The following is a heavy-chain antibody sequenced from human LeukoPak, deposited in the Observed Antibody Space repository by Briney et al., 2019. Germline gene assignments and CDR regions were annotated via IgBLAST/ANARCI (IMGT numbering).Heavy chain of an antibody. J-gene: IGHJ5*02. Sequence: SETLSLTCAVYGGSFSGYYWSWIRQPPGKGLEWIGETNHSGSTNYNPSLKSRVTISVDTSKNQFSLKLSSVTAADTAVYYCARQLYYDYVWGSYRFNWFDPWGQGTLVTVSS. D-gene: IGHD3-16*02. V-gene: IGHV4-34*01. CDR1: GGSFSGYY. CDR2: TNHSGST. CDR3: ARQLYYDYVWGSYRFNWFDP.